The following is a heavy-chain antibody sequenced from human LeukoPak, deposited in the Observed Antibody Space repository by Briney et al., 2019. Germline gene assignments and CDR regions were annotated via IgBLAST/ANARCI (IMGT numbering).Heavy chain of an antibody. CDR1: GYTFTSYG. D-gene: IGHD5-12*01. CDR2: ISAYNGNT. J-gene: IGHJ6*02. V-gene: IGHV1-18*01. Sequence: ASVKVSCKASGYTFTSYGISWVRQAPGQGLESMGWISAYNGNTNYAQKLQGRVTMTTDTSTSTAYMELRSLRSDDTAVYYCASLMSRGAYYYYYYGMDVWGQGTTVTVSS. CDR3: ASLMSRGAYYYYYYGMDV.